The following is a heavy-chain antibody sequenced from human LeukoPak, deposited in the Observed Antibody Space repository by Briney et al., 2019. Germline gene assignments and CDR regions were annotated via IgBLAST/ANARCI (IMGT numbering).Heavy chain of an antibody. D-gene: IGHD3-10*01. CDR2: ISSSSSYI. V-gene: IGHV3-21*01. J-gene: IGHJ4*02. CDR3: ASHRLWFGGY. Sequence: PGGSLRLSCAASGFTFSSYSMNWVRQAPGKGLEWVSSISSSSSYIYYADSVEGRFTISRDNAKNSLYLQMNSLRAEDTAVYYCASHRLWFGGYWGQGTLVTVSS. CDR1: GFTFSSYS.